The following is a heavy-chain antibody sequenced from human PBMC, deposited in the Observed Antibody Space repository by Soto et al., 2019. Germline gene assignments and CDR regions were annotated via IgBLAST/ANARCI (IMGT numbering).Heavy chain of an antibody. CDR1: GGTFSSYA. J-gene: IGHJ6*02. CDR3: ARSYDYSNSRWAYYGMDV. CDR2: IIPIFGTA. D-gene: IGHD4-4*01. V-gene: IGHV1-69*13. Sequence: ASVKVSCKASGGTFSSYAISWVRQAPGQGLEWMGGIIPIFGTANYAQKFQGRVTITADESTSTAYMELSSLRSEDTAVDYCARSYDYSNSRWAYYGMDVWGQGTTVTVSS.